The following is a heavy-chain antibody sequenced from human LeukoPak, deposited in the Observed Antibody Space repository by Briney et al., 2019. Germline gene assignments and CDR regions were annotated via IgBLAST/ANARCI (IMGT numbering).Heavy chain of an antibody. CDR3: ARHAGCSSASCYTGFSDY. D-gene: IGHD2-2*02. J-gene: IGHJ4*02. CDR2: IFYSGST. V-gene: IGHV4-59*08. Sequence: SETLSLTCTVSGGSLSSSYWSWIRQPPGKGLEWVGYIFYSGSTKYNPSLKSRVTISQDTSKNQFSLKLSSVTAADTAVYYCARHAGCSSASCYTGFSDYWGQGTLVTVSA. CDR1: GGSLSSSY.